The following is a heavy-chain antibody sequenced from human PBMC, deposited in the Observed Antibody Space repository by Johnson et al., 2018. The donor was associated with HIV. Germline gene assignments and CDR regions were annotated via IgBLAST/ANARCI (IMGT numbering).Heavy chain of an antibody. CDR3: AKAPRPPGAFDI. V-gene: IGHV3-23*04. J-gene: IGHJ3*02. Sequence: VQLVEYGGGLVQPGGSLRLSCAASGFTFSDYYMSWIRQAPGKGLEWVSAISGSGGSTYYADSVKGRFTISRDNSKNTLYLQMNSLRAEDTAVYYCAKAPRPPGAFDIWGQGTMVTVSS. CDR1: GFTFSDYY. CDR2: ISGSGGST.